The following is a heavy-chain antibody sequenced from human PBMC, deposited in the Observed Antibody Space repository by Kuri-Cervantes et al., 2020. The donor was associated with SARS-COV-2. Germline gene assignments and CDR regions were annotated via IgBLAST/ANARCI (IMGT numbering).Heavy chain of an antibody. CDR1: GGSISSYY. CDR3: ARTYGLLRYVYYMDV. CDR2: IYTSGST. Sequence: SETLSLTCTVSGGSISSYYWSWIRQPAGKGLEWIGRIYTSGSTNYNPSLKSRVTMSVDTSKNQFSLKLSSVTAADTAVYYCARTYGLLRYVYYMDVWGKGTAVTVSS. J-gene: IGHJ6*03. V-gene: IGHV4-4*07. D-gene: IGHD3-22*01.